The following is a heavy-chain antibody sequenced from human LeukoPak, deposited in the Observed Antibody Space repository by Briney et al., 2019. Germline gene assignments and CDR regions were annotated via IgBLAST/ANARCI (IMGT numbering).Heavy chain of an antibody. J-gene: IGHJ6*02. D-gene: IGHD1-26*01. CDR1: GGSFSGYY. CDR3: ARGRVGAPHYYYYRMDV. CDR2: INHSGSS. V-gene: IGHV4-34*01. Sequence: SETLSLTCAVSGGSFSGYYWSWIRQPPGKGLEWIGEINHSGSSNYYPSLKSRVTISVDTYKNQFSLKLSSVTAADTAVYYCARGRVGAPHYYYYRMDVGGQGTRVSVSS.